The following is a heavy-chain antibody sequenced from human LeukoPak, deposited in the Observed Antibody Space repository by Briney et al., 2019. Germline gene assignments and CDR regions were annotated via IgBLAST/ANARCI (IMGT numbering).Heavy chain of an antibody. V-gene: IGHV3-48*03. Sequence: GESLRLSCAASGFTFSSYEMNWVRQAPGKGLEWVSYITTSGRTIYYADSVKGRFTISRDNAKNSLYLQMNSLRPEDTGVYFCARERSNCSGATCSLDLWAQGTLVTVSS. CDR2: ITTSGRTI. CDR1: GFTFSSYE. J-gene: IGHJ5*02. D-gene: IGHD2-15*01. CDR3: ARERSNCSGATCSLDL.